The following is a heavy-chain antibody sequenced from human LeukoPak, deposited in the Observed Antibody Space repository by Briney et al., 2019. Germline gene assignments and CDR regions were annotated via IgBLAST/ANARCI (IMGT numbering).Heavy chain of an antibody. J-gene: IGHJ3*02. Sequence: PGGSLRLSCAASGFTVSGNYMSWIRQPPGKGLEWIGYIYYSGSTNYNPSLKSRVTISVDTSKNQFSLKLSSVTAADTAVYYCARGSGITIFGVVGAFDIWGQGTMVTVSS. CDR2: IYYSGST. V-gene: IGHV4-59*02. CDR3: ARGSGITIFGVVGAFDI. CDR1: GFTVSGNY. D-gene: IGHD3-3*01.